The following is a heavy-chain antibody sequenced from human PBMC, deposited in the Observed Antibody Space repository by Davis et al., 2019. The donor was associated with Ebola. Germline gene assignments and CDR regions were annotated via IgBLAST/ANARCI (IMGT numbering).Heavy chain of an antibody. V-gene: IGHV4-39*01. CDR3: ARGNDDYLSLDS. CDR2: IYYSGST. D-gene: IGHD4-17*01. Sequence: SETLSLTCTVSGGSISSSSYYWGWIRQPPGKGLEWIGSIYYSGSTYYNPSLKSRVTISVDTSKNQFSLKLSSVTAADTAVYYCARGNDDYLSLDSWGQGTLVTVSS. CDR1: GGSISSSSYY. J-gene: IGHJ5*01.